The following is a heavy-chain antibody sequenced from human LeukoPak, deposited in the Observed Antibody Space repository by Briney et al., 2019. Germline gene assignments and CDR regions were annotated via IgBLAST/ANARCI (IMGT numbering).Heavy chain of an antibody. CDR2: INPNSGGT. Sequence: EASVKVSCKASGYTFTTYGISWVRQAPGQGLEWMGWINPNSGGTNYAQKFQGRVTMTRDTSISTAYMELSRLRSDDTAVYYCASVQLGRRFGWFDPWGQGTLVTVSS. CDR1: GYTFTTYG. CDR3: ASVQLGRRFGWFDP. V-gene: IGHV1-2*02. J-gene: IGHJ5*02. D-gene: IGHD7-27*01.